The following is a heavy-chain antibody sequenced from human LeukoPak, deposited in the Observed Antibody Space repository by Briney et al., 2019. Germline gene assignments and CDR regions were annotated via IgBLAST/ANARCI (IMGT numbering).Heavy chain of an antibody. J-gene: IGHJ4*02. Sequence: GGSLRLSCAASGFTVSRYSMSWVRQAPGKGLEWVSSITSSSSYIYYADSVKGRFTISRDNAKKSLYLQMNSLRAEDTAVYYCARDPWGVDSSGYYFDYWGRGTLVTVSS. CDR3: ARDPWGVDSSGYYFDY. CDR2: ITSSSSYI. CDR1: GFTVSRYS. D-gene: IGHD3-22*01. V-gene: IGHV3-21*01.